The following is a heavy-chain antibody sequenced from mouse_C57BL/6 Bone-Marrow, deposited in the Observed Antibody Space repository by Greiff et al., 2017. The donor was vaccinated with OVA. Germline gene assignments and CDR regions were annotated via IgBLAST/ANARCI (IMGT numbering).Heavy chain of an antibody. CDR3: ARCDYSNYVWFAY. CDR2: IYPGSGST. CDR1: GYTFTSYW. V-gene: IGHV1-55*01. D-gene: IGHD2-5*01. J-gene: IGHJ3*01. Sequence: VQLQQPGAELVKPGASVKMSCKASGYTFTSYWITWVKQRPGQGLEWIGDIYPGSGSTNYNEKFKSKATLTVDTSSSTAYMQLSSLTSEDSAVYYCARCDYSNYVWFAYWGQGTLVTVSA.